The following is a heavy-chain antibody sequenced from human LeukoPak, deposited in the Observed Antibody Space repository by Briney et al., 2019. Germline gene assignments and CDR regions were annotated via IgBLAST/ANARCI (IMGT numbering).Heavy chain of an antibody. Sequence: PGGSLRLSCAASGFTFSSYGMHWVRQAPGKGLEWVAVISYDGSNKYYADSVKGRFTISRDNSKNTLYLQMNSLRAEDTAVYYCARVRYFDWPLGPGYFDYWGQGTLVTVSS. J-gene: IGHJ4*02. V-gene: IGHV3-30*03. CDR3: ARVRYFDWPLGPGYFDY. CDR1: GFTFSSYG. D-gene: IGHD3-9*01. CDR2: ISYDGSNK.